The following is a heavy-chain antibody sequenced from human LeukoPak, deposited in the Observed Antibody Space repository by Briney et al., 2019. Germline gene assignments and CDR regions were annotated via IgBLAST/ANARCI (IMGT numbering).Heavy chain of an antibody. V-gene: IGHV4-59*01. Sequence: LETLSLTCAVYVGSFSGYYWSWIRQPPGKGLEWIGYIYYSGSTNYNPSLKSRVTISVDTSKNQFSLKLSSVTAADTAVYYCARHLTRGYSYGHDAFDIWGQGTMVTVSS. J-gene: IGHJ3*02. CDR2: IYYSGST. CDR1: VGSFSGYY. D-gene: IGHD5-18*01. CDR3: ARHLTRGYSYGHDAFDI.